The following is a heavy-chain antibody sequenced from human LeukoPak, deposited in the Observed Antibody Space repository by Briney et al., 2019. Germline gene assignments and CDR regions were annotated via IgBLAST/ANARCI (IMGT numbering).Heavy chain of an antibody. V-gene: IGHV3-7*01. D-gene: IGHD6-6*01. CDR3: ARYSSSSRSD. CDR1: GFSFSASW. Sequence: PGGSLRLSCAASGFSFSASWMSWVRLAPGKGLGWVAIIRQDGSEKSYVDSVKGRFTISRDNAQNSLYLQMNSLRAEDTGVYYCARYSSSSRSDWGQGTLVTVSS. CDR2: IRQDGSEK. J-gene: IGHJ4*02.